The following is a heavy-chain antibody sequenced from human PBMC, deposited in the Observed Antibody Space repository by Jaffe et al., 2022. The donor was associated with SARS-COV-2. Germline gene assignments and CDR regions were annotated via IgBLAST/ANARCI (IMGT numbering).Heavy chain of an antibody. CDR2: IDQSGGST. J-gene: IGHJ6*02. D-gene: IGHD6-19*01. CDR1: GYTFSDYY. CDR3: GRGGWGDSFYSSFFYGVDV. Sequence: QVQLVQSGAEVKKPGASVRISCKTSGYTFSDYYMHWVRQAPGQGLEWVGTIDQSGGSTSRPEKLQGRLTMTRETSTSTVYMELSGLMSDDAAVYYCGRGGWGDSFYSSFFYGVDVWGQGTTVIVSS. V-gene: IGHV1-46*04.